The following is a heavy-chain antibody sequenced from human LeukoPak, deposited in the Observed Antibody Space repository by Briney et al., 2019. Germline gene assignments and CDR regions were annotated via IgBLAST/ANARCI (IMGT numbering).Heavy chain of an antibody. V-gene: IGHV4-34*01. J-gene: IGHJ6*03. D-gene: IGHD3-3*01. CDR1: GGSFSGYY. Sequence: SETLSLTCAVYGGSFSGYYWSWIRQPPGKGLEWIGEINHSGSTNYNPSLKSRVTISVDTSKNQFSLKLSSVTAADTAVYYCARGWARGDFWSGLLSGYYYYYMDVWGKGTTVTVSS. CDR3: ARGWARGDFWSGLLSGYYYYYMDV. CDR2: INHSGST.